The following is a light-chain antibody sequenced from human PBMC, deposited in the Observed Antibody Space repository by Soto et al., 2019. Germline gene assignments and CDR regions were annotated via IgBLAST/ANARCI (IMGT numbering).Light chain of an antibody. CDR3: SSYAGSNNVV. Sequence: QSVLTQPPSASGSLGQSVTISCTGTSSDVGGYNYVSWYQQHPGKAPKFMIFEVSKRPSGVPDRFSGSKSDNTASLTVSGLQAEDEADYYCSSYAGSNNVVFGGGTKVTVL. V-gene: IGLV2-8*01. CDR1: SSDVGGYNY. J-gene: IGLJ2*01. CDR2: EVS.